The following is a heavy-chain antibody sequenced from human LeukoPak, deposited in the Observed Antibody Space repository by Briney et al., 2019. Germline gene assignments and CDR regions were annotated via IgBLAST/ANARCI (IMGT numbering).Heavy chain of an antibody. D-gene: IGHD6-13*01. CDR1: GYSISSGYY. J-gene: IGHJ4*02. V-gene: IGHV4-38-2*01. CDR2: IYHSGST. Sequence: SETLSLTCAVSGYSISSGYYWGWIRQPPGKGLEWIGSIYHSGSTYYNPSLKSRVTISVDTSKNQFSLKLSSVTAADTAVYYCARLRAAACQRVFDYWGQGTLVTVSS. CDR3: ARLRAAACQRVFDY.